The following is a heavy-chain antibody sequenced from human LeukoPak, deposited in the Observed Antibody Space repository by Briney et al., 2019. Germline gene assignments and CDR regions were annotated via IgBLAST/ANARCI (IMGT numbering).Heavy chain of an antibody. CDR1: GFTVSSNY. D-gene: IGHD1-26*01. CDR3: ARVSGSYFDAFDY. V-gene: IGHV3-66*01. J-gene: IGHJ4*02. Sequence: GGSLRLSCAASGFTVSSNYMSWVRQAPGKGLEWVSVIYSGGSTYYADSVKGRSTISRDNSKNTLYLQMNSLRAEDTAVYYCARVSGSYFDAFDYWGQGTLVTVSS. CDR2: IYSGGST.